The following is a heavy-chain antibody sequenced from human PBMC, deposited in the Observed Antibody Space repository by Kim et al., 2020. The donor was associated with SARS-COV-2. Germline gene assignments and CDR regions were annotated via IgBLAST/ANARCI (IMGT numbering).Heavy chain of an antibody. D-gene: IGHD1-26*01. Sequence: GGSLRLSCAASGFTFSSYSMNWVRQAPGKGLEWVSSISSSSSYIYYADSVKGRFTISRDNAKNSLYLQMNSLRAEDTAVYYCARGPEWELLPYWFDPWGQGTLVTVSS. J-gene: IGHJ5*02. CDR1: GFTFSSYS. V-gene: IGHV3-21*01. CDR3: ARGPEWELLPYWFDP. CDR2: ISSSSSYI.